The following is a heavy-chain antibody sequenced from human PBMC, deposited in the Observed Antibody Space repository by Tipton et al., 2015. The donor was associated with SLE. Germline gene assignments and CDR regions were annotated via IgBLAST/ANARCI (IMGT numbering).Heavy chain of an antibody. CDR1: GGSISSYY. CDR2: IYHSGST. D-gene: IGHD1-26*01. V-gene: IGHV4-59*12. Sequence: TLSLTCTVSGGSISSYYWSWIRQPPGKGLEWIGSIYHSGSTYYNSSLESRVTISVDTSKNHFSLKLNSVTAADTAVYYCARDWEGRWELHLGIWVYWGQGTLVTVSS. CDR3: ARDWEGRWELHLGIWVY. J-gene: IGHJ4*02.